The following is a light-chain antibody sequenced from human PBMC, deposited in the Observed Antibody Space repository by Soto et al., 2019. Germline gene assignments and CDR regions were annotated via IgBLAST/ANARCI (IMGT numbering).Light chain of an antibody. Sequence: QSALTQPPSASGSPGQSVTISCTGTSSDIGGYDHVSWYRRDPGKAPKVMIYEVTKRPSGVPDRFSGSKAGNTASLTVFGLQAEDEANYYCGSFAGPVWVFGGGTKVTVL. CDR2: EVT. J-gene: IGLJ3*02. V-gene: IGLV2-8*01. CDR3: GSFAGPVWV. CDR1: SSDIGGYDH.